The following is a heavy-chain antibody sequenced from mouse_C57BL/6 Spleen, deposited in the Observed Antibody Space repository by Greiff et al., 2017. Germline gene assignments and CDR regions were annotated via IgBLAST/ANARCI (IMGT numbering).Heavy chain of an antibody. J-gene: IGHJ2*01. CDR1: GYTFTSYD. CDR3: ARSLYDGYYGFDY. V-gene: IGHV1-85*01. CDR2: IYPRDGST. D-gene: IGHD2-3*01. Sequence: QVQLQQSGPELVKPGASVKLSCKASGYTFTSYDINWVEQRPGQGLEWIGWIYPRDGSTTYNEKFKGKATLTVDTSSSTAYMELHSLTSEDSAVYFCARSLYDGYYGFDYWGQGTTLTVSS.